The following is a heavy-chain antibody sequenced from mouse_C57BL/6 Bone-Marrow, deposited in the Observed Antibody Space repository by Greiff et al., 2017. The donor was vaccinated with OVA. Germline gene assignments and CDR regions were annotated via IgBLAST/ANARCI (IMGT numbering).Heavy chain of an antibody. V-gene: IGHV1-66*01. J-gene: IGHJ3*01. D-gene: IGHD2-1*01. CDR3: ARSHYGNSAWFAY. CDR2: IYPGSGNT. CDR1: GYSFTSYY. Sequence: VQLQQSGPELVKPGASVKISCKASGYSFTSYYIHWVKQRPGQGLEWIGWIYPGSGNTKYNEKFKGKATLTADTSSSTAYMQLSSLTSEDSAVYYCARSHYGNSAWFAYWGQGTLVTVSA.